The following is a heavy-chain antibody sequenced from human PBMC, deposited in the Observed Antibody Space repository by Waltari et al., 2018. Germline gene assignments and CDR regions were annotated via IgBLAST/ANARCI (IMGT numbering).Heavy chain of an antibody. J-gene: IGHJ4*02. CDR1: GGSISSSSYY. CDR2: IYYSGSN. CDR3: ARPKGSSSWYGFDY. Sequence: QLQLQESGPGLVKPSETLSLTCTVSGGSISSSSYYWGWIRQPPGKGLEWIGSIYYSGSNYYNPSLKSRVTRAVDTSKNQFSLKLSSVTAADTAVYYCARPKGSSSWYGFDYWGQGTLVTVSS. V-gene: IGHV4-39*01. D-gene: IGHD6-13*01.